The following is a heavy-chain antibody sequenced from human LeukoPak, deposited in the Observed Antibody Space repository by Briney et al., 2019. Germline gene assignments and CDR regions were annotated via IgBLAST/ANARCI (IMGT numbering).Heavy chain of an antibody. CDR3: ARDQLAGRWFDP. V-gene: IGHV3-30*04. CDR2: ISYDGSDK. CDR1: GFTFSNNV. J-gene: IGHJ5*02. Sequence: PGGSLRVSCAASGFTFSNNVIHWVRQAPGKGLEWVAMISYDGSDKYYADSVKGRFTISRDNSKNALYLQMTSLRAEDTAVYYCARDQLAGRWFDPWGQGTLVTVSS.